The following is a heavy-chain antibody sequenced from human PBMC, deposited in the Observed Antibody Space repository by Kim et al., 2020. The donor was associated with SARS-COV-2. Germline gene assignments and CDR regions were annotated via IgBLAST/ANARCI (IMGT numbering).Heavy chain of an antibody. D-gene: IGHD2-15*01. CDR1: GFTFSSYA. V-gene: IGHV3-23*03. J-gene: IGHJ4*02. Sequence: GGSLRLSCAASGFTFSSYAMSWVRQAPGQGLERVSVIYSGGSSTSYAESVKGRFTISRDNSKNTLYLQMNSLRAEDTAVYYCAKALHRGGGNLYYWGRGSQRTVSS. CDR3: AKALHRGGGNLYY. CDR2: IYSGGSST.